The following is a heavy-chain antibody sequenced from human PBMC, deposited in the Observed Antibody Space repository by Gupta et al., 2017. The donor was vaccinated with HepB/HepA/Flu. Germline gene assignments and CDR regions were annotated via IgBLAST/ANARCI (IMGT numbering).Heavy chain of an antibody. V-gene: IGHV2-26*01. Sequence: QVTLKESGPVLVKPTETLTLTCTVSGFSLSNARMGVSWIRQPPGKALEWLAHIFSNDEESYNTSLKSRITISKGTSKSQVVLTMTNMDPVDTATYFCARIFRPYYWYFDLWGVAPWSLSPQ. CDR1: GFSLSNARMG. CDR2: IFSNDEE. CDR3: ARIFRPYYWYFDL. J-gene: IGHJ2*01.